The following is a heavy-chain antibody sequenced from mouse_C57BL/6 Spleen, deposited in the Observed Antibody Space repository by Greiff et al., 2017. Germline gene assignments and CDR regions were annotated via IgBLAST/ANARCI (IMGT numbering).Heavy chain of an antibody. CDR2: ISSGSSTI. J-gene: IGHJ1*03. CDR1: GFTFSDYG. CDR3: ARGYFDV. V-gene: IGHV5-17*01. Sequence: EVQRVESGGGLVKPGGSLKLSCAASGFTFSDYGMHWVRQAPEKGLEWVAYISSGSSTIYYADTVKGRFTISRDNAKNTLFLHMTSLRSEDTAMYYCARGYFDVWGTGTTVTVSS.